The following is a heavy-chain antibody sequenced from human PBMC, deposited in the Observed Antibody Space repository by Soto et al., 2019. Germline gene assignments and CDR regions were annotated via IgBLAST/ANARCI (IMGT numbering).Heavy chain of an antibody. D-gene: IGHD2-15*01. CDR1: GFTFSSYA. Sequence: VQLLESGGGLVQPGGSLRLSCAASGFTFSSYAMSWVRQAPGKGLEWVSAISGSGGSTYYADSVKGRFTISRDNSKNTLYLQMNSLRAEDTAVYYCAKDRYCSGGSCYEGFDYWGQGTLVTVSS. V-gene: IGHV3-23*01. J-gene: IGHJ4*02. CDR3: AKDRYCSGGSCYEGFDY. CDR2: ISGSGGST.